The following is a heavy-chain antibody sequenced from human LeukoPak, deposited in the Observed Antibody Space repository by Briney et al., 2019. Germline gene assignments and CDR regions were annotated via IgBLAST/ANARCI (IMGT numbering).Heavy chain of an antibody. V-gene: IGHV4-30-4*01. Sequence: SETPFPTCTDFGGSLRSGDYYRSCLRQPPGKCLEWIGYIYFSGSTFYNPSLKSRVTISLDTSTSQFSLKLSSVSAADTAVYYCARSERYAFDPWGQGTLVTVSS. CDR1: GGSLRSGDYY. D-gene: IGHD2-15*01. CDR3: ARSERYAFDP. J-gene: IGHJ5*02. CDR2: IYFSGST.